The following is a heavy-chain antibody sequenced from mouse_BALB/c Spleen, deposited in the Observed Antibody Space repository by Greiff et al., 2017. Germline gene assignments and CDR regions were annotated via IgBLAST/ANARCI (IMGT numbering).Heavy chain of an antibody. CDR2: ISSGSSTI. J-gene: IGHJ4*01. CDR3: ARGGLYYAMDY. Sequence: EVMLVESGGGLVQPGGSRKLSCAASGFTFSSFGMHWVRQAPEKGLEWVAYISSGSSTIYYADTVKGRFTISRDNPKNTLFPQMTSLRSEDTAMYDCARGGLYYAMDYWGQGTSVTVSS. V-gene: IGHV5-17*02. CDR1: GFTFSSFG.